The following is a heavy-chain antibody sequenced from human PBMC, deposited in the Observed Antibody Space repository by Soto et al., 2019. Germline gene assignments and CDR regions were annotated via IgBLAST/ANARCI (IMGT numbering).Heavy chain of an antibody. Sequence: EVQLLESGGGFVQPGGSLRLSCAASGFSFTNFAMSWVRQAPGKGLEWVAGIGASGDITWYADSVKGRLSISRDNSKNTLYLQLNSLRFEDTAVYYCAKDDFTDRGDDYFDYWGPGTLVTVSS. D-gene: IGHD2-21*02. CDR3: AKDDFTDRGDDYFDY. J-gene: IGHJ4*02. CDR1: GFSFTNFA. CDR2: IGASGDIT. V-gene: IGHV3-23*01.